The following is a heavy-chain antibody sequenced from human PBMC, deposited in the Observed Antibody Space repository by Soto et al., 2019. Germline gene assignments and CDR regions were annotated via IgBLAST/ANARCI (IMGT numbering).Heavy chain of an antibody. V-gene: IGHV4-34*01. CDR3: ARASRGYYGTSRLEDY. Sequence: PSETLSLTCAVYGGSFSGYYLSWIRQPPGKGLEWIGEINHSGSTNYNPSLKSRVTISVDTSKNQFSLKLSSVTAADTAVYYCARASRGYYGTSRLEDYWGQGTLVTVSS. J-gene: IGHJ4*02. D-gene: IGHD3-10*01. CDR2: INHSGST. CDR1: GGSFSGYY.